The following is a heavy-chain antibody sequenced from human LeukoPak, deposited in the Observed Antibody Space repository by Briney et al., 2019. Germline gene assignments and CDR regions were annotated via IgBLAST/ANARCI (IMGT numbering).Heavy chain of an antibody. V-gene: IGHV3-33*01. J-gene: IGHJ4*02. CDR1: GFTFRNYG. Sequence: PGRSLRLSCAASGFTFRNYGMHWVRQAPGKGLEWVAVIWYDGSNKYYADSVKGRFTISRDNSKNTLYLQMNSLRAEDTAVYYCAREQSEMATTYFDYWGQGTLVTVSS. D-gene: IGHD5-24*01. CDR2: IWYDGSNK. CDR3: AREQSEMATTYFDY.